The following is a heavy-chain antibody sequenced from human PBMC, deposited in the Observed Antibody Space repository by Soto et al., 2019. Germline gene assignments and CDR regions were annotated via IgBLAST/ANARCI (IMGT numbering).Heavy chain of an antibody. Sequence: QVQLVQSGAEVKKPGASVKVSCKASGYTFTNYGITWVRQAPGQGLEWMGWTSAYNGNTNFAQKLQGRVTITTDTSTSTAYMELRSLRSDDTAVYYCARGVGSGSYYNQYNWFDPWGQGTLVTVSS. D-gene: IGHD3-10*01. CDR2: TSAYNGNT. CDR3: ARGVGSGSYYNQYNWFDP. V-gene: IGHV1-18*01. J-gene: IGHJ5*02. CDR1: GYTFTNYG.